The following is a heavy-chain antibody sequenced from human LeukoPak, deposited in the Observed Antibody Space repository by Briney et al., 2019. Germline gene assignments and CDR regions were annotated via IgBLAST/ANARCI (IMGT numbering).Heavy chain of an antibody. CDR1: GFTVRTYY. D-gene: IGHD6-19*01. V-gene: IGHV3-66*01. CDR3: AKERNLEIAVAGAIFDY. Sequence: GGSLRLSCAASGFTVRTYYMAWVRQAPGKGLEWVSVIYSGGDTYYADSVKGRFTISRDDSKNMIYLEMSTLKAEDTAVYYCAKERNLEIAVAGAIFDYWGQGTLVTVSS. J-gene: IGHJ4*02. CDR2: IYSGGDT.